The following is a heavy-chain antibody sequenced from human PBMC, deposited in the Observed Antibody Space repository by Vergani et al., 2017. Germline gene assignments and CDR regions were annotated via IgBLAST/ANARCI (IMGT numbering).Heavy chain of an antibody. CDR2: INHSGST. Sequence: QVQLQQWGAGLLKPSETLSLTCAVYGGSFSNYYWSWIRQPPGKGLEWIGEINHSGSTKYNPSLKSRVTISVDTSKKQFSLKLSSVIAADTAVYYCARGLRLYYYESSGYYPDTYFDYWGQGTLVTVSS. CDR1: GGSFSNYY. V-gene: IGHV4-34*01. J-gene: IGHJ4*02. D-gene: IGHD3-22*01. CDR3: ARGLRLYYYESSGYYPDTYFDY.